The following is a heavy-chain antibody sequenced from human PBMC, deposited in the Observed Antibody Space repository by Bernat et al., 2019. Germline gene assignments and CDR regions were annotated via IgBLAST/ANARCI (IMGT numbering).Heavy chain of an antibody. CDR3: ARHVYTNYYGSGNTAFDY. D-gene: IGHD3-10*01. CDR1: GGSISSYY. CDR2: IYYSGST. Sequence: QVQLQESGPGLVKPSETLSLTCTVSGGSISSYYWSWIRQPPGKGLEWIGYIYYSGSTNYNPSLKSLVTISVDTSQNQFSLKLSSVTAADTAVDYCARHVYTNYYGSGNTAFDYWGQGTLVTVSS. J-gene: IGHJ4*02. V-gene: IGHV4-59*08.